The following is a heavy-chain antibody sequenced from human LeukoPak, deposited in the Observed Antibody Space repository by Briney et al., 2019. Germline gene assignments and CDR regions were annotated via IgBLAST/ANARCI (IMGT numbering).Heavy chain of an antibody. CDR1: GYSFTSYW. CDR2: IYPGDSDT. CDR3: ARQPVAADYYFDY. V-gene: IGHV5-51*01. D-gene: IGHD6-13*01. Sequence: GESLKISCKGSGYSFTSYWIGWVRQMPGKGLEWVGIIYPGDSDTRYSPSFQGQVTISADKSISTAYLQWSSLKASDTAMYYCARQPVAADYYFDYWGQGTLVTVSS. J-gene: IGHJ4*02.